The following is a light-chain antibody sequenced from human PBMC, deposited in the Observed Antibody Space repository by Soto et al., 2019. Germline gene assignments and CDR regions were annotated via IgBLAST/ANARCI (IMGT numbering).Light chain of an antibody. V-gene: IGKV1-9*01. CDR3: QQPNSYPFT. CDR1: QGISSY. Sequence: DLQLTQSPSFLSASVGDRVTITCRASQGISSYLAWYQQKPGKAPKLLIYAASTLQGGVPSRFSGSGSGTEFTLTISSLQPEDFATYYCQQPNSYPFTFGPGTNLDVK. J-gene: IGKJ3*01. CDR2: AAS.